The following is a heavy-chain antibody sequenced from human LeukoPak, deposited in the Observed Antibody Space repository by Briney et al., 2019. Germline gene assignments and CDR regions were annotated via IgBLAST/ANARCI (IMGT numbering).Heavy chain of an antibody. V-gene: IGHV4-39*01. J-gene: IGHJ5*02. CDR3: ARHVVGTTHPYWFDP. Sequence: SETLSLTCTVSGGSISTSGYYWSWIRQRPGEGLEWIGSIYYSGSTYFNPSLKSRVTISVDMSKNQFSLKLSSVTAAGSGVYYCARHVVGTTHPYWFDPWGQGTLVIVSS. D-gene: IGHD1-26*01. CDR2: IYYSGST. CDR1: GGSISTSGYY.